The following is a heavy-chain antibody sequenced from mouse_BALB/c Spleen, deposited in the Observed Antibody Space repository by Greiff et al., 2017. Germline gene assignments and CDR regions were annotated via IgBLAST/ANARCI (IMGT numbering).Heavy chain of an antibody. CDR3: ARDDYGNLDY. J-gene: IGHJ2*01. CDR2: INPYNGAT. CDR1: GYSFTGYY. Sequence: LVEPGASVKISCKASGYSFTGYYMHWVKQSHVKSLEWIGRINPYNGATSYNQNFKDKASLTVDKSSSTAYMELHSLTSEHSAVYYCARDDYGNLDYWGQGTTLTVSS. D-gene: IGHD2-1*01. V-gene: IGHV1-26*01.